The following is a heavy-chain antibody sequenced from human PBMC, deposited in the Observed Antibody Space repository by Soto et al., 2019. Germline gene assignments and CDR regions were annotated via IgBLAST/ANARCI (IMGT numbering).Heavy chain of an antibody. CDR3: ARALDTTRGSYFDY. Sequence: GGSLRLSCAASGFTFTNYGMHWVRQAPGKGLEWVAVIWYDGTNKYYAGSVEGRFTISRDNSKNTLYLQMNSLSAEDTAVYYCARALDTTRGSYFDYWGQGNLVTVSS. CDR1: GFTFTNYG. J-gene: IGHJ4*02. D-gene: IGHD5-18*01. CDR2: IWYDGTNK. V-gene: IGHV3-33*08.